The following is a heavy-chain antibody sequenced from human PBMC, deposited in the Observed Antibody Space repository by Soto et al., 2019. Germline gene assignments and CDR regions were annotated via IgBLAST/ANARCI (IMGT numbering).Heavy chain of an antibody. Sequence: ASVKVSCKASGGTFSSYAISWVRQAPGQGLEWMGGIIPIFGTANYAQKFQGRVTITADESTSTAYMELSSLRSEDTAVYYCARAPTNSYGRSNWFDPWGQGTMVTVYS. D-gene: IGHD5-18*01. CDR3: ARAPTNSYGRSNWFDP. J-gene: IGHJ5*02. CDR2: IIPIFGTA. V-gene: IGHV1-69*13. CDR1: GGTFSSYA.